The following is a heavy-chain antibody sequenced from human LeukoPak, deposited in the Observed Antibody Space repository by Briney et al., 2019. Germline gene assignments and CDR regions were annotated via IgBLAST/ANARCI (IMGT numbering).Heavy chain of an antibody. CDR3: ARSYDISPIDY. Sequence: SETLSLTCTVSGGSISSGDYYWSWIRQPPGKGLEWIGYIYYSGSTYYNPSLKSRVTMSVDTSKNQFSLKLSSVTAADTAVYYCARSYDISPIDYWGQGTLVTASS. CDR1: GGSISSGDYY. CDR2: IYYSGST. V-gene: IGHV4-30-4*08. D-gene: IGHD3-9*01. J-gene: IGHJ4*02.